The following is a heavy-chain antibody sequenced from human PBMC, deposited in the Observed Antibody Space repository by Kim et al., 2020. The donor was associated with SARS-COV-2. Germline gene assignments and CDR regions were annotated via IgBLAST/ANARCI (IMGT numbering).Heavy chain of an antibody. V-gene: IGHV4-30-2*01. D-gene: IGHD5-12*01. CDR1: GDSIKTGGDS. CDR3: ARTRGGWPNVIFWYFDL. Sequence: SETLSLTCDVSGDSIKTGGDSWSWIRQPPGKGLEWIGYIYHTGATYYAPSYKGRVTISVDTSKNQFSLKVNSVTAADTAVYYCARTRGGWPNVIFWYFDLWGRGTLVTVSS. J-gene: IGHJ2*01. CDR2: IYHTGAT.